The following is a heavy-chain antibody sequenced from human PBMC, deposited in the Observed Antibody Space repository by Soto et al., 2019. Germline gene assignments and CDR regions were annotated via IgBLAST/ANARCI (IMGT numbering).Heavy chain of an antibody. CDR2: IYWDDDK. Sequence: QITLKESGPTLVKPTQTLTLTCTFSGFSLSTSGVGVGWIRQPPGKALEWLALIYWDDDKRYSPSLKSRLTLTKDTSKNQVVLTRTNMDPVDTATYYWAHRRSTYYYDSTFDPWGQGTLVTVSS. CDR3: AHRRSTYYYDSTFDP. J-gene: IGHJ5*02. CDR1: GFSLSTSGVG. V-gene: IGHV2-5*02. D-gene: IGHD3-22*01.